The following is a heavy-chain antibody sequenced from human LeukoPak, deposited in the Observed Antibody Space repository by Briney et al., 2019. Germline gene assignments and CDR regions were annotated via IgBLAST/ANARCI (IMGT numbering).Heavy chain of an antibody. D-gene: IGHD5-24*01. J-gene: IGHJ5*02. CDR2: IDHSEST. Sequence: SCKASGCTFSSYAISWVRQAPGQGLEWIGEIDHSESTNYNPSLKSRVTISVDTSKDQFSLNLTSVTAADTAVYYCARGDGYKRFTDALYNWFDPWGQGTLVTVSS. V-gene: IGHV4-34*01. CDR3: ARGDGYKRFTDALYNWFDP. CDR1: GCTFSSYA.